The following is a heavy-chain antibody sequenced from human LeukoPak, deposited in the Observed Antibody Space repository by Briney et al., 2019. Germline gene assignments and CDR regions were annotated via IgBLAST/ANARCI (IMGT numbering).Heavy chain of an antibody. V-gene: IGHV3-30*02. CDR2: IRYDGSSK. J-gene: IGHJ4*02. D-gene: IGHD3-3*01. CDR1: GFTFGSYG. CDR3: ARGDFWSGYPY. Sequence: PGGSLRLSCAASGFTFGSYGMHWVRQAPGKGLEWVTFIRYDGSSKYYADSVKGRFTISRDNSKNTLYLQMNSLRAEDTAVYYCARGDFWSGYPYWGQGTLVTVSS.